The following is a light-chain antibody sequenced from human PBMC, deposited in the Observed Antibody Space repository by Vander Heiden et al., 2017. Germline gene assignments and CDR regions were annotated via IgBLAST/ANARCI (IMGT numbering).Light chain of an antibody. Sequence: QSALTQPASASGSPGQSITISCTGTSSDVGNYVSWYQQLPGKAPKLLIYVGNVRPSGVSSRFSGSRSGNTAPLTISGLQAEDEGDYYCCSYGNGGAVVFGGGTKLTVL. CDR1: SSDVGNY. CDR3: CSYGNGGAVV. J-gene: IGLJ2*01. V-gene: IGLV2-23*01. CDR2: VGN.